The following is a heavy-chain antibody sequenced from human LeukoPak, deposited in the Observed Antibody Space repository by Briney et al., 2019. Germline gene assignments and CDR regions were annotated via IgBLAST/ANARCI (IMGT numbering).Heavy chain of an antibody. CDR2: ISGYNDNT. Sequence: ASVKVSCKASGYTFTNYGMSWVRQAPGQGLEWMGWISGYNDNTNYAQKLQGRVTMTTDTSTSTAYMELRSLRSDDTAVYYCARVTLGIAAAGISWFDPWGQGTLVTVSS. CDR1: GYTFTNYG. V-gene: IGHV1-18*01. J-gene: IGHJ5*02. CDR3: ARVTLGIAAAGISWFDP. D-gene: IGHD6-13*01.